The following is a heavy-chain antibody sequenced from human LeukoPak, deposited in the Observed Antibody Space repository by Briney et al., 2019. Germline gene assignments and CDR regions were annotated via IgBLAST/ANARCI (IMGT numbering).Heavy chain of an antibody. D-gene: IGHD2-2*02. Sequence: PSETLSLTCSVSGGSISSGVYYWSWIRQHPGKGLEWIGEIHHNGTRNYNPSLKSRVTISADTFKNHFSLIVTSLTAADTAVYYCAAAPILRGEGGEHYKYGMDVWGQGTTVIVSS. V-gene: IGHV4-39*07. CDR3: AAAPILRGEGGEHYKYGMDV. J-gene: IGHJ6*02. CDR2: IHHNGTR. CDR1: GGSISSGVYY.